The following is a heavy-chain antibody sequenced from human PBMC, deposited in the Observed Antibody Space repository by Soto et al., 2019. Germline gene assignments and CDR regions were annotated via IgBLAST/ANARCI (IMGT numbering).Heavy chain of an antibody. CDR3: ARATGTMFHGYYYYGMDV. CDR1: GGSISSYY. D-gene: IGHD1-7*01. J-gene: IGHJ6*02. V-gene: IGHV4-59*01. CDR2: IYYSGST. Sequence: PSETLSLTCTVSGGSISSYYWSWIRQPPGKGLEWIGYIYYSGSTNYNPSLKSRVTISVDTSKSQFSLKLSSVTAADTAVYYCARATGTMFHGYYYYGMDVWGQGTTVTVSS.